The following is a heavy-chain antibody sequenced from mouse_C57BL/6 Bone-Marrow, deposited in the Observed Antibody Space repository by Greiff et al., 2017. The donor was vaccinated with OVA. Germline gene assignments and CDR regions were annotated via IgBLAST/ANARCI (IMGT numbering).Heavy chain of an antibody. Sequence: VQLQQSGPVLVKPGASVKMSCKASGYTFTDYYMNWVKQSHGKSLEWIGVINPYNGGTSYNQKFKGKATLTVDKSSSTAYMELNSLTSEDSAVYYGASLFLTGRYYFDYWGQGTTLTVSS. J-gene: IGHJ2*01. CDR1: GYTFTDYY. CDR3: ASLFLTGRYYFDY. V-gene: IGHV1-19*01. CDR2: INPYNGGT. D-gene: IGHD4-1*01.